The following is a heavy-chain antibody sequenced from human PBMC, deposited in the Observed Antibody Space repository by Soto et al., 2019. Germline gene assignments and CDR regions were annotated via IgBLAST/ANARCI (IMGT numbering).Heavy chain of an antibody. J-gene: IGHJ4*02. V-gene: IGHV4-39*07. CDR2: ISYSGST. CDR1: GGSISSGGYY. D-gene: IGHD5-18*01. CDR3: ARGIQLWPITYYFDY. Sequence: PSETLSLTCTVSGGSISSGGYYWGWIRQSPEEGLEWIASISYSGSTYYNPTLKSRLIISVDTSKNQFSLKLSSVTAADTAVYYCARGIQLWPITYYFDYWGQGTLVTVSS.